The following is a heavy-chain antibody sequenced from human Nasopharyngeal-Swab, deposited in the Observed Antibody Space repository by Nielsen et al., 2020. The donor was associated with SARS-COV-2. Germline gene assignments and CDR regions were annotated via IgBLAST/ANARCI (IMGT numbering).Heavy chain of an antibody. V-gene: IGHV3-21*01. CDR1: GFTFNSYS. D-gene: IGHD3-3*01. CDR3: ARDGLDYDFWSAYFMDV. Sequence: GESLKISCAGSGFTFNSYSMIWVRQVPGEGPEWVSSISGSGSYVYYADSVKGRFTISRDNAKNSLYLQMNSLRAEDTAVYYCARDGLDYDFWSAYFMDVWGQGTTVTVSS. CDR2: ISGSGSYV. J-gene: IGHJ6*02.